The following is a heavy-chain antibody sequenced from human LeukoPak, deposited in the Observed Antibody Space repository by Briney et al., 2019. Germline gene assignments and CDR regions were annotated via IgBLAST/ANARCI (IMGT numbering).Heavy chain of an antibody. J-gene: IGHJ6*02. CDR3: ARGERITMIVVVIPDMDI. CDR1: GFTFSSYA. V-gene: IGHV3-30-3*01. D-gene: IGHD3-22*01. Sequence: GRSLRLSCAASGFTFSSYAMHWVRQAPGKGLEWVAVISYDGSNKYYADSVKGRFTISRDNSKKTLYLQMNSLRAEDTAVYYCARGERITMIVVVIPDMDIWGQGTTVTVSS. CDR2: ISYDGSNK.